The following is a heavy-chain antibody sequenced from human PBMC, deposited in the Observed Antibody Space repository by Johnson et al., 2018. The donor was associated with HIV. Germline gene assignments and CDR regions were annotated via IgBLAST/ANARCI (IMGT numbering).Heavy chain of an antibody. Sequence: QVQLVESGGGVVQPGRSLRLSCAASGFTFSSYAMHWVRQAPGKGLEWVAVISYDGSNKYYADSVKGRFTISRDNSKNTLYLQMNSLRAEDTAVYYCAKEGNVSSWNPDAFDIWGQGTMGTVSS. CDR1: GFTFSSYA. CDR2: ISYDGSNK. J-gene: IGHJ3*02. V-gene: IGHV3-30-3*01. D-gene: IGHD6-13*01. CDR3: AKEGNVSSWNPDAFDI.